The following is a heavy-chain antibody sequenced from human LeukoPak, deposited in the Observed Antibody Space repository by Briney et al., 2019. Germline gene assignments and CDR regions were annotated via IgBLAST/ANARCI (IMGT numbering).Heavy chain of an antibody. D-gene: IGHD2-15*01. Sequence: GGSLRLSCAASGFTFSSYWMSWVRQAPGKGLEWVANIKQDGSEKYYADSVKGRFTISRDNAKNSLPLQMNSLRAEDTAMYYCAREFNSFLADCSGGQCLFMSWGQGILVTVSS. CDR1: GFTFSSYW. CDR2: IKQDGSEK. V-gene: IGHV3-7*01. CDR3: AREFNSFLADCSGGQCLFMS. J-gene: IGHJ4*02.